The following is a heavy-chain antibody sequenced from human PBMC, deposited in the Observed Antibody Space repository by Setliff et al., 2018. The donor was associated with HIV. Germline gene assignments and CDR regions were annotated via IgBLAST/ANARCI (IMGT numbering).Heavy chain of an antibody. V-gene: IGHV3-11*03. Sequence: GGSLRLSCAASGFTFSDYYMSWIRQAPGKGLEWVSYISSSSSYTNYADSVKGRFTISRDNAKNSLYLQMNSLRAEDTAVYYCARASYYYDSSGWVDYWGQGTLVTVSS. CDR2: ISSSSSYT. D-gene: IGHD3-22*01. J-gene: IGHJ4*02. CDR3: ARASYYYDSSGWVDY. CDR1: GFTFSDYY.